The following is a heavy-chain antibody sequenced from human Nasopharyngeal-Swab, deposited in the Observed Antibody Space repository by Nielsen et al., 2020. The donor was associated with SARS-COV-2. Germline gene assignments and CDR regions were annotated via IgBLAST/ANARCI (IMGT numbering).Heavy chain of an antibody. Sequence: GGSLRLSCAASGFTFSSYWMSWVRQAPGKGLEWVANIKQDGSEKYYVDSVKDRFTISRDNAKNSLFLEMHSLRADDTAVYYCARRLVWFGEAHYYYYGMDVWGQGTTVTVSS. D-gene: IGHD3-10*01. V-gene: IGHV3-7*01. CDR1: GFTFSSYW. CDR2: IKQDGSEK. CDR3: ARRLVWFGEAHYYYYGMDV. J-gene: IGHJ6*02.